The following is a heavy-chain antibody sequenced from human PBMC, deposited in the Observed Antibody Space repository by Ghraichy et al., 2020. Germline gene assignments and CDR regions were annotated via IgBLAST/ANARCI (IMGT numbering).Heavy chain of an antibody. D-gene: IGHD1-14*01. CDR2: INHSGST. CDR1: GGSFSGYY. CDR3: ARAEDGLAS. J-gene: IGHJ4*02. Sequence: SETLSLTCAVYGGSFSGYYWSWIRQPPGKGLEWIGEINHSGSTNYNPSLKSRVTISVDASKNQFSLKLSSVTAADTAVYYCARAEDGLASWGQGTLVTVSS. V-gene: IGHV4-34*01.